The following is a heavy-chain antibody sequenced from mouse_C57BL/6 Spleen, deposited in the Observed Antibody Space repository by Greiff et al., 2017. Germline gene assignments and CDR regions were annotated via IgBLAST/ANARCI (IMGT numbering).Heavy chain of an antibody. CDR2: INPNNGGT. J-gene: IGHJ2*01. D-gene: IGHD4-1*01. V-gene: IGHV1-22*01. CDR1: GYTFTDYN. CDR3: AMGEAWDVDY. Sequence: EVQLVESGPELVKPGASVKMSCKASGYTFTDYNMHWVKQSHGKSLEWIGYINPNNGGTSYNQKFKGKATLTVNKSSSTAYMELRSLTSEDSAVYYCAMGEAWDVDYWGQGTTLTVSS.